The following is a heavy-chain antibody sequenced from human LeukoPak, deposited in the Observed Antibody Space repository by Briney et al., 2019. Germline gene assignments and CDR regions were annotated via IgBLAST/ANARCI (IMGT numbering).Heavy chain of an antibody. J-gene: IGHJ3*02. D-gene: IGHD1-26*01. CDR1: GFTFSSYS. CDR3: ARDAVRYSGSYGLAFDI. V-gene: IGHV3-21*01. CDR2: ISSSSSYI. Sequence: PGGSLRLSCAASGFTFSSYSMNWVRQAPGKGLEWVSSISSSSSYIYYADSVKGRFTISRDNAKDSLYLQMNSLRAEDTAVYYCARDAVRYSGSYGLAFDIWGQGTMVTVSS.